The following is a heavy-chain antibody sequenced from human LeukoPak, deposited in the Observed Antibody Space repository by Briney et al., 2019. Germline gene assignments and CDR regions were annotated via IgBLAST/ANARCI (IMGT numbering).Heavy chain of an antibody. J-gene: IGHJ1*01. CDR3: ARVKGIAVAGTGYFQH. CDR2: IYYSGST. D-gene: IGHD6-19*01. Sequence: SETLSLTCTVSGGSLSSGDYYWSWIRQPPGKGLEWIGYIYYSGSTYYNPSLKSRVTISVDTSKNQFSLKLSSVTAADTAVYYCARVKGIAVAGTGYFQHWGQGTLVTVSS. CDR1: GGSLSSGDYY. V-gene: IGHV4-30-4*08.